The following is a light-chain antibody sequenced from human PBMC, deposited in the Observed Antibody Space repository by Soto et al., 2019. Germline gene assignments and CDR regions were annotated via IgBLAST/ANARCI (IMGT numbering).Light chain of an antibody. Sequence: QSVLTQPASVSGSPGQSITISCTGTSSDVGSYNLVSWYQQHPGKAPKLMIYEGSKRPSGVSNRFSGSKSGNTDSLTISGLQAEDETDYYCCSYAGSSTLYVVFGGGTKLTVI. V-gene: IGLV2-23*01. CDR1: SSDVGSYNL. J-gene: IGLJ2*01. CDR2: EGS. CDR3: CSYAGSSTLYVV.